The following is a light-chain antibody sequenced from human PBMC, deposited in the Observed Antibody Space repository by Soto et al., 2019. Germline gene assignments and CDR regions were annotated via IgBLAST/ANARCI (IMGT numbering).Light chain of an antibody. J-gene: IGLJ2*01. V-gene: IGLV2-14*01. CDR3: SSYTSSSTLAI. CDR2: EVS. CDR1: SSDVSGYNY. Sequence: QSALTQPASVSGSPGQSITISCTGTSSDVSGYNYVSWYQQHPGKAPKLMIYEVSNRPSGVSNRFSGSKSGNTASLTISGLQAEDEADYYCSSYTSSSTLAIFGGGTKLTVL.